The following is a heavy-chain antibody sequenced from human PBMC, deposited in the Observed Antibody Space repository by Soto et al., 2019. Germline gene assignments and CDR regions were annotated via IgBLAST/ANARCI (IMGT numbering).Heavy chain of an antibody. CDR2: IYYSGNT. V-gene: IGHV4-59*08. CDR3: ARHEGSNGDFSFQY. J-gene: IGHJ4*02. D-gene: IGHD4-17*01. Sequence: QVQLQESGPGLVKPSETLSLTCIVSGGSISSYYWSWIRQPPGKGLEWIGYIYYSGNTKDNPSLKRRVIMSVDPSKNQFSLKLSSVTAADTAVYYCARHEGSNGDFSFQYWGQGTLVTVSS. CDR1: GGSISSYY.